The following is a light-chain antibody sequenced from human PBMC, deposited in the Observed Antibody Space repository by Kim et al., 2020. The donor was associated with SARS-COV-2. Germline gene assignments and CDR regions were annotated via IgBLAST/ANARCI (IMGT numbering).Light chain of an antibody. J-gene: IGKJ5*01. CDR2: DAS. CDR1: QSISSW. CDR3: QQYNTEPCT. V-gene: IGKV1-5*01. Sequence: ASGGDRVTIAWRARQSISSWIAWYQQKPGKAPSLLIYDASSRESGVPESFSGSGSGTEFTLTISRLEPDDFAAYYCQQYNTEPCTFGQGTRLEIK.